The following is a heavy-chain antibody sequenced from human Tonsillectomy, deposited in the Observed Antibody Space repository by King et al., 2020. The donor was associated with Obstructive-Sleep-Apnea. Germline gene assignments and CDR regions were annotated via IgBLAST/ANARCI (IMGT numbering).Heavy chain of an antibody. J-gene: IGHJ5*02. V-gene: IGHV4-30-4*07. CDR1: GGSISSGGYS. CDR3: ARDRSHLLLWKLGSGSNPADNWFDP. CDR2: IYYSGST. Sequence: LQLQESGPGLVKPSQTLSLTCAVSGGSISSGGYSWSWIRQPPGKGLEWIGYIYYSGSTYYNPSLKSRVTISVDTSKNQFSLKLSSVTAADTAVYYCARDRSHLLLWKLGSGSNPADNWFDPWGQGTLVTVSS. D-gene: IGHD3-10*01.